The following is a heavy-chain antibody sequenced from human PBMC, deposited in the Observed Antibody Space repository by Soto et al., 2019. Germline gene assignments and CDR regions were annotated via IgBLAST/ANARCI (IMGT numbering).Heavy chain of an antibody. CDR3: ARPLRDRNYYYGMAV. J-gene: IGHJ6*02. Sequence: QVQLVQSGAEMQQPGASVRVSCKASGGTFSKYAFSWVRQAPGQGLEWLGGTIPMFGTPNYAQKFQGRVAIYADASTATVYMELSSLRSEDTAVYFCARPLRDRNYYYGMAVWGQGTTVTVSS. CDR2: TIPMFGTP. D-gene: IGHD3-22*01. CDR1: GGTFSKYA. V-gene: IGHV1-69*01.